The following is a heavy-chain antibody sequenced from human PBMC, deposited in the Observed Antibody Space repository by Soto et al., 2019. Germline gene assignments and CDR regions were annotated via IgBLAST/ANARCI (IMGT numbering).Heavy chain of an antibody. CDR3: TTGGILGYCSSTSCSKYYFDY. Sequence: GVSLRLSCAASGFTFSNAWMNWVRQAPGKGLEWVGRIKSKTDGGTTDYAAPVKGRFTISRDDSKNTLYLQMNSLKTEDTAVYYCTTGGILGYCSSTSCSKYYFDYWGQGNLVTVSS. CDR2: IKSKTDGGTT. J-gene: IGHJ4*02. V-gene: IGHV3-15*07. D-gene: IGHD2-2*01. CDR1: GFTFSNAW.